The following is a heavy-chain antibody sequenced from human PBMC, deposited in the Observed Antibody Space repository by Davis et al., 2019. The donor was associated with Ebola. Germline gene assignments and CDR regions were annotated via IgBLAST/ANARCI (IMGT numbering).Heavy chain of an antibody. Sequence: GESLKFSCAASGFTFSNYAIHWVRQAPGKGLEWVAVISYDGVNEYYADSVKGRFTISRDNSQNTVHLQMNSLTPEDTGVYYCARDSYGMDVWGKGTAVTVSS. CDR2: ISYDGVNE. CDR3: ARDSYGMDV. J-gene: IGHJ6*04. CDR1: GFTFSNYA. V-gene: IGHV3-30-3*01.